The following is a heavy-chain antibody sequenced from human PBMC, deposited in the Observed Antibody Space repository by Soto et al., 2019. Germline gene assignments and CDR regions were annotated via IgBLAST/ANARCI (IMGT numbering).Heavy chain of an antibody. CDR1: GFSLSTSGMC. Sequence: SGPTLVNPTQTLTLTCTFSGFSLSTSGMCVSWIRQPPGKALEWLALIDWDDDKYYSTSLKTRLTISKDTSKNQVVLTMTNMDPVDTATYYCARIQGDSSSSNYYYYGMDVWRQGTTVTVSS. CDR2: IDWDDDK. V-gene: IGHV2-70*01. J-gene: IGHJ6*02. D-gene: IGHD6-6*01. CDR3: ARIQGDSSSSNYYYYGMDV.